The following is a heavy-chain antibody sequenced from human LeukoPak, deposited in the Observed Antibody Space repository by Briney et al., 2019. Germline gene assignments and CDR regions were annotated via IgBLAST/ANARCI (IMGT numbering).Heavy chain of an antibody. J-gene: IGHJ4*02. Sequence: GGSLRLSCVASGFTYRDYWMSWIRQARGKGPEWVAHLDQDASRRYYVGSVQGRFTISRDNAKNSLYLQMNSLSIEDTAVYYCARDEGGGWYQEDSWGQGTLVTVSS. CDR1: GFTYRDYW. V-gene: IGHV3-7*01. D-gene: IGHD6-19*01. CDR3: ARDEGGGWYQEDS. CDR2: LDQDASRR.